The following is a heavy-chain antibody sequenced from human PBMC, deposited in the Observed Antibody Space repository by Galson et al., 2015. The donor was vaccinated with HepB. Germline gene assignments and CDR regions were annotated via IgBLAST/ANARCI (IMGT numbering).Heavy chain of an antibody. CDR2: IRYDGSNK. J-gene: IGHJ4*02. Sequence: SLRLSCAASGFTFSSYGMHWVRQAPGKGLEWVAFIRYDGSNKYYADSVKGRFTISRDNSKNTLYLQMNSLRAEDTAVYYCATTQESYYYGSGSSAFGYWGQGTLVTVSS. D-gene: IGHD3-10*01. CDR1: GFTFSSYG. V-gene: IGHV3-30*02. CDR3: ATTQESYYYGSGSSAFGY.